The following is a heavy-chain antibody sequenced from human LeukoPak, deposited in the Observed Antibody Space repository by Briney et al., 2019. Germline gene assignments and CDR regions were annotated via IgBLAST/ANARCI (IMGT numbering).Heavy chain of an antibody. CDR2: MNPNSGNA. CDR1: GGTFSNYA. D-gene: IGHD3-10*01. V-gene: IGHV1-8*02. J-gene: IGHJ3*02. Sequence: ASVKVSCKASGGTFSNYAINWVRQAPGQGLQWMGWMNPNSGNAVYAQKFQGRVTMTRSTSINTAYMELSSLRSEDTAVYYYARGSSRSFDIWGLGTMVTVSS. CDR3: ARGSSRSFDI.